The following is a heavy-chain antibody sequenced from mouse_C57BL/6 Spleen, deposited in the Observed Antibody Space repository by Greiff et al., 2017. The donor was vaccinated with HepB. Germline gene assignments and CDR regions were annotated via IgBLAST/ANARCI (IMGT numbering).Heavy chain of an antibody. J-gene: IGHJ1*03. D-gene: IGHD4-1*01. CDR1: GYTFTNYW. Sequence: VKLQESGAELVRPGTSVKMSCKASGYTFTNYWIGWAKQRPGHGLEWIGDIYPGGGYTNYNEKFKGKATLTADKSSSTAYMQFSSLTSEDSAIYYCARGQDWDSYWYFDVWGTGTTVTVSS. V-gene: IGHV1-63*01. CDR3: ARGQDWDSYWYFDV. CDR2: IYPGGGYT.